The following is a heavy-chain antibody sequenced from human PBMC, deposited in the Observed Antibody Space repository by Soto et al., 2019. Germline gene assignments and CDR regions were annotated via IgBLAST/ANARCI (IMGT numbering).Heavy chain of an antibody. J-gene: IGHJ4*02. Sequence: SETLSLTCTVSGGSISSYYWSWIRQPPGKGLEWIGYIYYSGSTNYNPSLKSRVTISVDTSKNQFSLKLSSVTAADTAVYYCARAGSGKRDFWSGRFDYWGQGTLVTVSS. CDR2: IYYSGST. V-gene: IGHV4-59*01. CDR1: GGSISSYY. CDR3: ARAGSGKRDFWSGRFDY. D-gene: IGHD3-3*01.